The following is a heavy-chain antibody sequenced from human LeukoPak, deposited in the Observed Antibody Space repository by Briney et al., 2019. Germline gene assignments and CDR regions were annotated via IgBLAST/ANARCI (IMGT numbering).Heavy chain of an antibody. J-gene: IGHJ4*02. D-gene: IGHD4-17*01. Sequence: ASVKVSCKASGYTFTSYAMHWVRQAPGQRLEWMGWINAGNGNTKYSQKLQGRVTITRDTSASTAYMELSSLRSEDTAVYYCARVPTYGDYDYYFDYWGQGTLVTVSS. CDR1: GYTFTSYA. CDR3: ARVPTYGDYDYYFDY. CDR2: INAGNGNT. V-gene: IGHV1-3*01.